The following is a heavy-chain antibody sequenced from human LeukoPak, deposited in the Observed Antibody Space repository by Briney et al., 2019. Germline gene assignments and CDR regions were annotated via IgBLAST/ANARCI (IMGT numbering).Heavy chain of an antibody. D-gene: IGHD1-1*01. CDR2: IKSDGSVT. CDR3: ARGGHRSNWNQDY. V-gene: IGHV3-74*01. J-gene: IGHJ4*02. Sequence: GGSLRLSCAASGFTFSSYYMHWVRQAPGKGLVWVSRIKSDGSVTGYADSVKGRFAISRDNAKNSLYLQMNSLRAEDTAVYYCARGGHRSNWNQDYWGQGTLVTVSS. CDR1: GFTFSSYY.